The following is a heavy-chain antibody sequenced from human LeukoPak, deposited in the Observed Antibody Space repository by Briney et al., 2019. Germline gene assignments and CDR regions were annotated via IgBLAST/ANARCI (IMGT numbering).Heavy chain of an antibody. D-gene: IGHD2-2*01. V-gene: IGHV4-59*01. CDR2: IYYSGST. J-gene: IGHJ3*02. Sequence: SETLSLTCTVSDGSISSYYWSWIRQSPGKGLEWIGYIYYSGSTNYNPSLKSRVTMSVDTSKNQFSLKLSSVTAADTAVYYCARGYCRGTSCNRYTFDMWGQGTMVTVSS. CDR1: DGSISSYY. CDR3: ARGYCRGTSCNRYTFDM.